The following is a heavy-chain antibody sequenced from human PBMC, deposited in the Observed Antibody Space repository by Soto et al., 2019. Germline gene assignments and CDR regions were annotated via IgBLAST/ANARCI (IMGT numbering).Heavy chain of an antibody. CDR2: IYSGGST. CDR1: GFTVSSNY. J-gene: IGHJ5*02. Sequence: EVQLVESGGGLVQPGGSLRLSCAASGFTVSSNYMSWVRQAPGKGLEWVSVIYSGGSTYYADSVTGRFTISRHKSKNTLYLQMNSLISEDTAVYYCAGEVGHVCFGPWGQGTLVTVSS. CDR3: AGEVGHVCFGP. V-gene: IGHV3-53*04.